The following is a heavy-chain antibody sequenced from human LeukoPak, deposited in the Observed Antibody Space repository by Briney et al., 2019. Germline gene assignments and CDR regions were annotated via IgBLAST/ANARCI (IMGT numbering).Heavy chain of an antibody. D-gene: IGHD3-9*01. J-gene: IGHJ4*02. Sequence: PSETLSLTCTVSGGSISSSSYYWGWIRQPPGKGLEWIGSIYYSGSTYYNPSLKSRVTISVDTSKNQFSLKLSSVTAADTAVYYCASRQYYDILTGQKLAHLDYWGQGTLVTVSS. CDR2: IYYSGST. V-gene: IGHV4-39*01. CDR1: GGSISSSSYY. CDR3: ASRQYYDILTGQKLAHLDY.